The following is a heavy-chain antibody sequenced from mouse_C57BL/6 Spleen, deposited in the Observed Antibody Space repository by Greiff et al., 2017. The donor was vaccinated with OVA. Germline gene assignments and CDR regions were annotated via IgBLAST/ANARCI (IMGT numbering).Heavy chain of an antibody. Sequence: VKLQQPGAELVMPGASVKLSCKASGYTFTSYWMHWVKQRPGQGLEWIGEIDPSDSYTNYNQKFKGKSTLTVDKSSSTAYMQLSSLTSEDSAVYYCARSRGMVTTEYYFDYWGQGTTLTVSS. D-gene: IGHD2-2*01. CDR2: IDPSDSYT. CDR1: GYTFTSYW. J-gene: IGHJ2*01. V-gene: IGHV1-69*01. CDR3: ARSRGMVTTEYYFDY.